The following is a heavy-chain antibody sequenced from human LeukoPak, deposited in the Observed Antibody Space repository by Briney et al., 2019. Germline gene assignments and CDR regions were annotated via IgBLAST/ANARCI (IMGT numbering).Heavy chain of an antibody. CDR1: GGSISSLY. CDR3: ASSHDYYDSSGLLDY. Sequence: PSETLSLTCTVSGGSISSLYWSWIRQPPGKGLEWIGCIYDSGSTNYNPSLKSRATISVDTSKNQFSLKLSSATAADTAVYYCASSHDYYDSSGLLDYWGQGTLVTVSS. D-gene: IGHD3-22*01. V-gene: IGHV4-59*08. CDR2: IYDSGST. J-gene: IGHJ4*02.